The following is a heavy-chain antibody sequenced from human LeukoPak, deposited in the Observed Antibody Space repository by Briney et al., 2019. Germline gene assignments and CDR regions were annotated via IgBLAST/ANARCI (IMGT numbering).Heavy chain of an antibody. CDR2: INWNGGST. D-gene: IGHD6-13*01. V-gene: IGHV3-20*01. J-gene: IGHJ4*02. Sequence: RPGGSLRLSCAASGFTFSSYGMSWVRQAPGKGLEWVSGINWNGGSTGYADSVKGRFTISRDNAKNSLYLQMNSLRAEDTALYHCARAKGYSSSWDYFDYWGQGTLVTVSS. CDR3: ARAKGYSSSWDYFDY. CDR1: GFTFSSYG.